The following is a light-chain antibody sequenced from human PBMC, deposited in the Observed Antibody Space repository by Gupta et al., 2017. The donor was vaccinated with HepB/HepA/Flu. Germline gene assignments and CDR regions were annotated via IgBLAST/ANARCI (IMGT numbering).Light chain of an antibody. CDR1: QSISSW. V-gene: IGKV1-5*03. CDR2: KAS. Sequence: DIQMTQSPSTLSASVGDRVTITCRASQSISSWLAWYQQKPGKAPKFLIYKASSLESGVPSRFRGSASGTEFTLTISMLHPDEFATYYCQQDNTYSWTFGEGTKVEIK. J-gene: IGKJ1*01. CDR3: QQDNTYSWT.